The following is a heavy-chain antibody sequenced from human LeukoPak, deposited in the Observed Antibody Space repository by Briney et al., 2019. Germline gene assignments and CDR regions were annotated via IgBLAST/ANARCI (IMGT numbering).Heavy chain of an antibody. CDR2: IIPIFGTA. J-gene: IGHJ6*04. Sequence: ASVKVSCKASGGTFSSYAISWVRQAPGQGLEWMGGIIPIFGTANYAQKFQGRVTITADESTSTAYMELSSLRSEDTAVYYCARGSHFPDYYCYYGMDVWGKGTTVTVSS. V-gene: IGHV1-69*01. CDR1: GGTFSSYA. CDR3: ARGSHFPDYYCYYGMDV.